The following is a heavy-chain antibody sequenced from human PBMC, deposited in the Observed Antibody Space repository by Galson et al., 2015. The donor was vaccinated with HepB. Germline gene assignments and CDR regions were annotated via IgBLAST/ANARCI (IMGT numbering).Heavy chain of an antibody. CDR3: TTCRSWTPGGDF. V-gene: IGHV3-7*03. CDR2: IKEDGSEK. D-gene: IGHD2-15*01. Sequence: SLRLSCAASEFSISNYWMSWLRQAPGKGLEWVATIKEDGSEKNYVDSVRGRFTISRDNAKNSLYLQMNSLRAEDTAFYYCTTCRSWTPGGDFWGQGTLVTVSS. CDR1: EFSISNYW. J-gene: IGHJ4*02.